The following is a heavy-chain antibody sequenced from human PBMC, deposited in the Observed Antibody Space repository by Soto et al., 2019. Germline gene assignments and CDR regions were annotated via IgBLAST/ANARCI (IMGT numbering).Heavy chain of an antibody. Sequence: SVKVSCKASGFTFTSSAVQWVRQARGQRFEWIGWIVVGSGNTNYAQKFQERVTTTRDMSTSTAYMELSSLRSEDTAVYYCAALQGVVAGLGYWGQGTLVTVSS. D-gene: IGHD6-19*01. CDR1: GFTFTSSA. V-gene: IGHV1-58*01. CDR2: IVVGSGNT. CDR3: AALQGVVAGLGY. J-gene: IGHJ4*02.